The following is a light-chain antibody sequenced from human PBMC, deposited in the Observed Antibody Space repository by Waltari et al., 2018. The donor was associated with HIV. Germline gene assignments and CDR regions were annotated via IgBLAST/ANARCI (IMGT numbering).Light chain of an antibody. CDR3: QQYNNWPRT. V-gene: IGKV3-15*01. J-gene: IGKJ1*01. Sequence: EIVMTQSPATLSVSPGERATPSCRASQSVSSNLAWYQQKPGQAPRLLINDASTRATGIPARFSGSGSGTEFTLTISSLQSEDFAVYYCQQYNNWPRTFGQGTKVEIK. CDR1: QSVSSN. CDR2: DAS.